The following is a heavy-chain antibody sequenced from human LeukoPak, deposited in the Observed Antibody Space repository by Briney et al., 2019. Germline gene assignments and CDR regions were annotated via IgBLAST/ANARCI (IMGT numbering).Heavy chain of an antibody. Sequence: GEPLKISCKGSGYSFTSYWIGWVRQMPGKGLEWMGIIYPGDSDTRYSPSFQGQVTISADKSISTAYLQWSSLKASDTAMYYCARQLPRSVRRDYSDYWGQGTLVTVSS. D-gene: IGHD2-21*01. V-gene: IGHV5-51*01. CDR2: IYPGDSDT. CDR1: GYSFTSYW. J-gene: IGHJ4*02. CDR3: ARQLPRSVRRDYSDY.